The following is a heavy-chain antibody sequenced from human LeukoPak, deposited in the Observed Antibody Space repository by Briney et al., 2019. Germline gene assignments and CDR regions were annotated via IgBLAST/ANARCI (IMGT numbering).Heavy chain of an antibody. CDR3: ARDPLEDYDILTGYYILGPYGMDV. J-gene: IGHJ6*02. Sequence: GASVKVSCKASGYTFTGYYMHWVRQAPGQGLEWMGWINPNSGGTNYAQKFQGRVTMTRDTSISTAYMELSRLRSDDTAVYYCARDPLEDYDILTGYYILGPYGMDVWGQGTTVTVSS. V-gene: IGHV1-2*02. CDR1: GYTFTGYY. CDR2: INPNSGGT. D-gene: IGHD3-9*01.